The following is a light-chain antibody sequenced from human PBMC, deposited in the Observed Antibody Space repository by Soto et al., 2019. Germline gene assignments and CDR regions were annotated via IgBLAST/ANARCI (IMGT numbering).Light chain of an antibody. J-gene: IGKJ1*01. V-gene: IGKV1-39*01. Sequence: TQSASSLSSYVRARVTITCLASQSIRNYLNWYQQKPGRAPKLLIYATSDLQSGVPSRFSGSGSGTDFALTIICLQPEDFATYYCQQTYTTPQRVGQGAKVEI. CDR3: QQTYTTPQR. CDR2: ATS. CDR1: QSIRNY.